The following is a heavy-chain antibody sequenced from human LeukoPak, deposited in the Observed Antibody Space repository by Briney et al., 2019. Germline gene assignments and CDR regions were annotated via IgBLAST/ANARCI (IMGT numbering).Heavy chain of an antibody. CDR2: ISGSGGST. J-gene: IGHJ4*02. Sequence: PGGSLRLSCAASGFTFSSYAMSWVRQAPGKGLEWVSTISGSGGSTYYADSVKGRFTIPRDTSKNTLFLQMSSLRAEDTAVYYCAKANSGSYYFGIDYWGQGTLVTVSS. V-gene: IGHV3-23*01. CDR3: AKANSGSYYFGIDY. CDR1: GFTFSSYA. D-gene: IGHD1-26*01.